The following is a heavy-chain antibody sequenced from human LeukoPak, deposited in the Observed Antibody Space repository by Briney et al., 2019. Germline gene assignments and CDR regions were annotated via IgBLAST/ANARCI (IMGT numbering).Heavy chain of an antibody. Sequence: GSSVKVSCRPSGGSFNTYAINWVRQAPGQGLEWMGGIIPIFGTANYAQKFQGRVTITADESTSTAYMELSSLRSEDTAVYYCARVQADSSGYYHVAFDYWGQGTLVTVSS. CDR2: IIPIFGTA. J-gene: IGHJ4*02. D-gene: IGHD3-22*01. V-gene: IGHV1-69*01. CDR3: ARVQADSSGYYHVAFDY. CDR1: GGSFNTYA.